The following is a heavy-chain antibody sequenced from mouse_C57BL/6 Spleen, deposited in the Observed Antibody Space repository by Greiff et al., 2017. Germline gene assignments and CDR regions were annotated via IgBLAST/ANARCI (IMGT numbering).Heavy chain of an antibody. Sequence: VQLQQSGPVLVKPGAPVKMSCKASGYTFTDYYMNWVKQSHGKSLEWIGVINPYNGGTSYNQKFKGKATLTVDKSSSTAYMELNSLTSEDSAVYYCAREYYYGSSLYYYAMDYWGQGTSVTVSS. CDR3: AREYYYGSSLYYYAMDY. CDR2: INPYNGGT. CDR1: GYTFTDYY. V-gene: IGHV1-19*01. D-gene: IGHD1-1*01. J-gene: IGHJ4*01.